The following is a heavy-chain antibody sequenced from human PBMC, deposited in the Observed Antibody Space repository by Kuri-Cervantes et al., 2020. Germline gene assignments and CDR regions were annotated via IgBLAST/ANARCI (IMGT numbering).Heavy chain of an antibody. V-gene: IGHV3-15*01. CDR2: IKSKTDGGTT. CDR3: LRAFDI. Sequence: GESLKISCAASGFTFSNAWMSWVRQAPGKGLEWVGRIKSKTDGGTTDYAAPVKGRFTISRDDSKSIAYLQMNSLKTEDTAVYYCLRAFDIWGQGTMVTVSS. CDR1: GFTFSNAW. J-gene: IGHJ3*02.